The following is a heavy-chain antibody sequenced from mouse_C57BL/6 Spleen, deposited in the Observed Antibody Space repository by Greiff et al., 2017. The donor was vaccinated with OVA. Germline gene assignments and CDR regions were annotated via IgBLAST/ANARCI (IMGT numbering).Heavy chain of an antibody. J-gene: IGHJ3*01. CDR1: GYTFTSDW. CDR3: AGCYDYDGTCFAY. Sequence: QVQLQQSGAELVKPGASVKMSCKASGYTFTSDWITWVKQRPGQGLEWIGDIYPGSGSTKYDEKFKSKATLTVDTSSSTAYMQLSRLTSEDSAVYDCAGCYDYDGTCFAYWGQGTLVTVSA. CDR2: IYPGSGST. V-gene: IGHV1-55*01. D-gene: IGHD2-4*01.